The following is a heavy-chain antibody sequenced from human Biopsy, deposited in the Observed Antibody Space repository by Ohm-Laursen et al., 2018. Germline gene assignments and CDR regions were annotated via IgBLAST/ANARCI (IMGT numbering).Heavy chain of an antibody. D-gene: IGHD3-22*01. CDR2: VYYTGST. Sequence: TLSLTYTVSGDSISSYYWSWIRQSPGKGLEWIGYVYYTGSTGYNPSLQSRVTISVDTSKNHFSLRLRSVTPADTAIYYCARDRGYYSDRTVPGYFDLWGRGTLVTVSS. J-gene: IGHJ2*01. V-gene: IGHV4-59*01. CDR1: GDSISSYY. CDR3: ARDRGYYSDRTVPGYFDL.